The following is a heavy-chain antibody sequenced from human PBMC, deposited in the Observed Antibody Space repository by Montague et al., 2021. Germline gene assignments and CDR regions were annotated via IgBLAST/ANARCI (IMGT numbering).Heavy chain of an antibody. Sequence: SETLSLTCSVSGDSVRRGIYHWGWVRQSPGKGLEWIGYICDGGSATYKTSLGSRVTMSLDTSSNQSSLNLRSATAADTAVYYCAAYYYGGGGGGSWGQGTRVTVSS. J-gene: IGHJ5*02. CDR3: AAYYYGGGGGGS. D-gene: IGHD3-22*01. CDR1: GDSVRRGIYH. CDR2: ICDGGSA. V-gene: IGHV4-61*01.